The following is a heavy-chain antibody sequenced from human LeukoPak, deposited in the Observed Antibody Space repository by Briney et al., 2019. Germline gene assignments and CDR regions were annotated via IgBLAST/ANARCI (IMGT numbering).Heavy chain of an antibody. Sequence: PSETLSLTCTVSGGSISSYYWSWIRQPPGKGLEWIGYIYYSGSTNYNPSLKSRVTISVDTSKNQFSLKLSSVTAADTAVYYCERDQSLEGIVGATGFDYWGQGTLVTVSS. CDR3: ERDQSLEGIVGATGFDY. V-gene: IGHV4-59*01. D-gene: IGHD1-26*01. CDR2: IYYSGST. CDR1: GGSISSYY. J-gene: IGHJ4*02.